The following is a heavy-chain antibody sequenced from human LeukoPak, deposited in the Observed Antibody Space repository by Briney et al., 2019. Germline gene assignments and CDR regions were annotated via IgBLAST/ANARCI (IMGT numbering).Heavy chain of an antibody. Sequence: GGSLRLSCAASGFTFSSYGMSWVRQAPGKGLEWVSAISGSGGSTYYADSVKGRFTISRDNSKNTLYLQMNSLRAEDTAVYYCAELDYGSGSSPFDYWGQGTLVTVSS. CDR2: ISGSGGST. V-gene: IGHV3-23*01. D-gene: IGHD3-10*01. J-gene: IGHJ4*02. CDR1: GFTFSSYG. CDR3: AELDYGSGSSPFDY.